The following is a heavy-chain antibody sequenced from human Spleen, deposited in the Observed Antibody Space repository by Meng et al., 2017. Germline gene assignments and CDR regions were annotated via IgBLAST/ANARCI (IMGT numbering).Heavy chain of an antibody. V-gene: IGHV1-18*01. CDR3: ARDSEMATITWYFDL. J-gene: IGHJ2*01. CDR2: ISAYNGNT. Sequence: VQLVQSGAEVKKPWASVKVSCKASGYTFTSYGISWVRQAPGQGLEWMGWISAYNGNTNYAQKLQGRVTMTTDTSTSTAYMELRSLRSDDTAVYYCARDSEMATITWYFDLWGRGTLVTVSS. D-gene: IGHD5-24*01. CDR1: GYTFTSYG.